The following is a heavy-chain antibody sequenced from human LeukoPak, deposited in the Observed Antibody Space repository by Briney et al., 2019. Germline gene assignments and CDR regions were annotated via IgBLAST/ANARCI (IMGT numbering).Heavy chain of an antibody. CDR2: FDPEDGET. CDR3: ATDRPLTTGFDY. D-gene: IGHD1-14*01. V-gene: IGHV1-24*01. Sequence: ASVKVSCKVSGCTLTELSMHWVRQAPGKGLEWMGGFDPEDGETIYAQKFQGRVTMTEDTSTDTAYMELSSLRSEDTAVYYCATDRPLTTGFDYWGQGTLVTVSS. J-gene: IGHJ4*02. CDR1: GCTLTELS.